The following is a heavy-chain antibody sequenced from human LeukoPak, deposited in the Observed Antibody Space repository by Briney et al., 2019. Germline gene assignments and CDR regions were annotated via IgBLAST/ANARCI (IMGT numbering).Heavy chain of an antibody. CDR1: GGSISNYY. CDR3: AKRYYYESRGAFDI. D-gene: IGHD3-22*01. Sequence: PSETLSLTCTVSGGSISNYYWSWIRQPAGKGLEWIGRIYGSGSTNYNPSLQSRVTMSVDTSKIQFSLTLSSVTAADTAVYHCAKRYYYESRGAFDIWGQGTMVTVSS. V-gene: IGHV4-4*07. CDR2: IYGSGST. J-gene: IGHJ3*02.